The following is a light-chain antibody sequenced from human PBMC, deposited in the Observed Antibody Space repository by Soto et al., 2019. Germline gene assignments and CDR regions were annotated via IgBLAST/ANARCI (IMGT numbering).Light chain of an antibody. CDR1: KLGDKY. CDR3: QAWDSVTAWV. V-gene: IGLV3-1*01. Sequence: SSELTQPPSVSVSPGQTASITCSGDKLGDKYGCWYQQKPGQSPVLVIYQDNKRPSGIPERFSGSNSGNTATLTISGTQAMDEADYYCQAWDSVTAWVFGGGTQLTVL. CDR2: QDN. J-gene: IGLJ3*02.